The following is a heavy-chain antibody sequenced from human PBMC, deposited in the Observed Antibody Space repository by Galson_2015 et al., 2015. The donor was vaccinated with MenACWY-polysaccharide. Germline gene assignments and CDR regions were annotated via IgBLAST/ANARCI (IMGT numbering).Heavy chain of an antibody. D-gene: IGHD6-19*01. Sequence: SVKVSCKASGYTFTSYDINWVRQSTGQGLQWMGWMNPNSGNTGYAQDFQGRVTMTRNTSISTAYMELNSLRSEDTAVYSCASTKAGTHYFEYWGQGTLLTVSS. CDR3: ASTKAGTHYFEY. CDR2: MNPNSGNT. V-gene: IGHV1-8*01. J-gene: IGHJ4*02. CDR1: GYTFTSYD.